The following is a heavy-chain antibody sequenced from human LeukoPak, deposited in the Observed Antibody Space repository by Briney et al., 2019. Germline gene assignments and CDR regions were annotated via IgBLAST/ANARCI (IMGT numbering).Heavy chain of an antibody. CDR2: IVVGSGNT. J-gene: IGHJ3*02. D-gene: IGHD3-22*01. V-gene: IGHV1-58*02. Sequence: ASVKVSCKASGFTFTSSAMQWVRQARGQRLEWIGWIVVGSGNTNYAQKFQERVTITRDMSTSTAYMELSSLRSEDTAVYYCAADRWVPHYYDSSGYYSTSAGAFDIWGQGTMVTVSS. CDR1: GFTFTSSA. CDR3: AADRWVPHYYDSSGYYSTSAGAFDI.